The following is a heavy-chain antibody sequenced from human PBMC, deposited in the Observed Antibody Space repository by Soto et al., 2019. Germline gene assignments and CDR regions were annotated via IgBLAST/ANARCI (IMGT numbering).Heavy chain of an antibody. CDR2: IIPIFGTA. J-gene: IGHJ6*02. D-gene: IGHD2-2*01. Sequence: QVQLVQSGAEVKKPGSSVKVSCKASGGTFSSYAISWVRQAPGQGLEWMGGIIPIFGTANYAQKFQGRVTITADKSTSTAYMELSSLRSEDTAVYYCARDRDIVLVPAAPIYYYYGMDVWGQGTTVTVSS. CDR3: ARDRDIVLVPAAPIYYYYGMDV. V-gene: IGHV1-69*14. CDR1: GGTFSSYA.